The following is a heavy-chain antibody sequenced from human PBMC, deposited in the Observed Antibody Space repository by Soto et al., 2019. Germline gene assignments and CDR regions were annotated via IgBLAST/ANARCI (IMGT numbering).Heavy chain of an antibody. Sequence: SETLSLTCPVSGGYISSGDYYWCWIRQPPGKGLEWIGYIYYSGSTYYNPSLKSRVTISVDTSKNQFSLKLSSVTAADTAVYYCARGGSLGYCSGGSCYLPHYYYYYGMDVWGQGTTVTVS. V-gene: IGHV4-30-4*01. D-gene: IGHD2-15*01. CDR3: ARGGSLGYCSGGSCYLPHYYYYYGMDV. CDR1: GGYISSGDYY. J-gene: IGHJ6*02. CDR2: IYYSGST.